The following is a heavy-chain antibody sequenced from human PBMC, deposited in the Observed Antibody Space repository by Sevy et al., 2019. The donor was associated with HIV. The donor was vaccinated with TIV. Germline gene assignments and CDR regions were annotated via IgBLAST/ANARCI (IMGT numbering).Heavy chain of an antibody. Sequence: GGSLRLSCAASGFTFSNYEMNWVRQAPGKGLEWVSYITVSGNTINYTDSVLGRFTISRDNAKNSLYLEMKSLRAEDTAVYYCARADPNPGGEVIYMDVWGKGTTVTVSS. V-gene: IGHV3-48*03. CDR2: ITVSGNTI. CDR1: GFTFSNYE. CDR3: ARADPNPGGEVIYMDV. J-gene: IGHJ6*03. D-gene: IGHD4-17*01.